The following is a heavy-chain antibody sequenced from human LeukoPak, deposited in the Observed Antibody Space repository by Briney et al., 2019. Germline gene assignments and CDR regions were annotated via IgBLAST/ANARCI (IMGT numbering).Heavy chain of an antibody. CDR3: ARVDLIVVVPVVIPNRAFDY. D-gene: IGHD2-2*02. Sequence: ASVKVSCKASGYSFTNYGISWVRQAPGQGLEWMGWIGADNGGNTKYSQNLQGRVTMTIDTSTSTAYMELRSLRSDDTAVYFCARVDLIVVVPVVIPNRAFDYWGQGTLVTVSS. CDR1: GYSFTNYG. V-gene: IGHV1-18*01. J-gene: IGHJ4*02. CDR2: IGADNGGNT.